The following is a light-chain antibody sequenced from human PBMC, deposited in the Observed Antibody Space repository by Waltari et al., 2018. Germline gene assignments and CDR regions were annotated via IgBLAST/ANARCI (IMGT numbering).Light chain of an antibody. V-gene: IGKV3D-15*02. CDR1: QSVSSN. J-gene: IGKJ3*01. CDR3: QQYNNWIFT. Sequence: EIVMMQSPATLSVSPGERATLSCRASQSVSSNLAWYQQKPGQAPRLLIYGASTRATGIPARFSGSGSGTEFTLTISSLQSEDFAVYYCQQYNNWIFTFGPGTKVDIK. CDR2: GAS.